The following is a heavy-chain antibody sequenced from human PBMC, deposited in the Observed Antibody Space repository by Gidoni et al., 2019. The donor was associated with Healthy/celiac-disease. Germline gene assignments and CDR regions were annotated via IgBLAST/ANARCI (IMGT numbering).Heavy chain of an antibody. CDR3: ARVEMDQSYLGVSYLPFDAFDI. D-gene: IGHD3-16*02. J-gene: IGHJ3*02. CDR1: GFTSRSDG. Sequence: EVQLVASGGGLVQPEGSLRLSVAAAGFTSRSDGMQWGRQVHGKGLGWVSYISSSSSTIYYADSVNGRFTTSRDNAKNSLYLHMNSLRAEDTAVYDCARVEMDQSYLGVSYLPFDAFDIWGQGTMVTVSS. V-gene: IGHV3-48*01. CDR2: ISSSSSTI.